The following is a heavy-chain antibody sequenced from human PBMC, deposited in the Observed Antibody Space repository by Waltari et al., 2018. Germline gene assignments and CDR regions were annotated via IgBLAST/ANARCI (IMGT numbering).Heavy chain of an antibody. J-gene: IGHJ5*02. CDR3: ARGAIPVLGSFYFET. D-gene: IGHD3-9*01. CDR1: GGAFTHYA. Sequence: QVQLLQSGAEVKKPGSSVKVSCKASGGAFTHYAINWLRQAPGQGLEWMGQAPGQGVECRGGINPQFRNPKYAQRMQGRVTITADESASAGYMELNSLTSEDTASYYCARGAIPVLGSFYFETWGPGTLVAVTS. V-gene: IGHV1-69*01. CDR2: INPQFRNP.